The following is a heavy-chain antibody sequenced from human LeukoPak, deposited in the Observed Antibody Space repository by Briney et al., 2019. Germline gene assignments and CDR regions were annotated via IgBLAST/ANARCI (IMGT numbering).Heavy chain of an antibody. CDR2: ISASGRTT. CDR1: GVPFNHYS. Sequence: PGGSLRPSCAASGVPFNHYSLNWVRQPPGKGLEWISYISASGRTTYYADSVKGRFTISRDHATLYLHMDTLRSEDTALYYCASQSSSSSTRAPDFWGLGNLVTVSS. V-gene: IGHV3-48*01. J-gene: IGHJ4*02. D-gene: IGHD6-6*01. CDR3: ASQSSSSSTRAPDF.